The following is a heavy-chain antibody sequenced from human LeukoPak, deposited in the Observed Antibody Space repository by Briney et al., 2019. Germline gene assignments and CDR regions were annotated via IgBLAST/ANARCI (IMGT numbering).Heavy chain of an antibody. Sequence: KPGGSLRLSCAVSGFTFSSYSMHWVRQVPGKGLEWVSSISGSSSYMQYADSVKGRFTVSRDNAKNSLYVQLNSLRVEDTAVYYCARGMGAAGTPFDSWGQGALVTVSS. J-gene: IGHJ4*02. CDR3: ARGMGAAGTPFDS. CDR1: GFTFSSYS. CDR2: ISGSSSYM. V-gene: IGHV3-21*01. D-gene: IGHD6-13*01.